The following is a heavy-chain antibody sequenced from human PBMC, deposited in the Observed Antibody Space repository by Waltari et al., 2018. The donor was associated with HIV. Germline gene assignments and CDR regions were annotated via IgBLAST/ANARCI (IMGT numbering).Heavy chain of an antibody. CDR1: GFTFKNYG. CDR3: ARDFGGTYGPYYFDF. Sequence: QVQLVESGGGVVQPGRYLRLSCAASGFTFKNYGFHWVRQAPGKGLEWVAFIWYDGSNVFFSDSVKGRFSISRDNSKNTVYLQMNSLRVDDTAVYYCARDFGGTYGPYYFDFWGQGARVTVSS. D-gene: IGHD1-7*01. V-gene: IGHV3-33*01. J-gene: IGHJ4*02. CDR2: IWYDGSNV.